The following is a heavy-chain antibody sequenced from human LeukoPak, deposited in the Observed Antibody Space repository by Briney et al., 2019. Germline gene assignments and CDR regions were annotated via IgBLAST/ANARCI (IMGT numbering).Heavy chain of an antibody. V-gene: IGHV3-66*04. CDR3: AKRSVPGRPGY. J-gene: IGHJ4*02. CDR2: IYADGST. D-gene: IGHD3-3*01. Sequence: PGGSLRLSCAASGFIVSDNDIKWVRQGPGKGLEWVSLIYADGSTHYTDSVKGRFSISRDNSQNTVYLQMNSLRGEDTAVYFCAKRSVPGRPGYWGQGTLVTVSS. CDR1: GFIVSDND.